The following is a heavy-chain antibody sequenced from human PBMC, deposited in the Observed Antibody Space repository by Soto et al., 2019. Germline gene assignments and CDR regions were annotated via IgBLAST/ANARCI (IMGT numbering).Heavy chain of an antibody. D-gene: IGHD2-15*01. J-gene: IGHJ4*02. V-gene: IGHV3-30-3*01. CDR3: ARGAERYCSGGTCYQQHAY. Sequence: QVQLVESGGGVVQPRRSLRLSCAASGFTFSNYAMHWVRKAPGKGLEWVEAISSDGSDKYYADSVKGRFTISIDNSTNTLYVEMNSLKPEDTAVYYCARGAERYCSGGTCYQQHAYWGQGTLRTVSS. CDR1: GFTFSNYA. CDR2: ISSDGSDK.